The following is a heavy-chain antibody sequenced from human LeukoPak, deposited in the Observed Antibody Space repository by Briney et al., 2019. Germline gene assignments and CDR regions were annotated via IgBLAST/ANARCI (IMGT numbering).Heavy chain of an antibody. J-gene: IGHJ4*02. CDR2: IYTSGST. CDR1: GGSISSYY. V-gene: IGHV4-4*07. CDR3: ARLGIAVAGTIFDY. Sequence: SETLSLTCTVSGGSISSYYWSWIRQPAGKGPEWIGRIYTSGSTNYNPSLKSRVTISVDTSKNQFSLKLSSVTAADTAVYYCARLGIAVAGTIFDYWGQGTLVTVSS. D-gene: IGHD6-19*01.